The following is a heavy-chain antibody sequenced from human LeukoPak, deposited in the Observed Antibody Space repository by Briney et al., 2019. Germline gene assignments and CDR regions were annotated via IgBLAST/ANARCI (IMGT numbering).Heavy chain of an antibody. CDR1: GGSISSSSYY. D-gene: IGHD6-13*01. CDR2: IYYSGST. V-gene: IGHV4-39*07. CDR3: ARDPRSIAAAGTDAFDI. J-gene: IGHJ3*02. Sequence: SETLSLTCTVSGGSISSSSYYWGWIHQPPGKGLEWIGSIYYSGSTYYNPSLKSRVTISVDTSKNQFSLKLSSVTAADTAVYYCARDPRSIAAAGTDAFDIWGQGTMVTVSS.